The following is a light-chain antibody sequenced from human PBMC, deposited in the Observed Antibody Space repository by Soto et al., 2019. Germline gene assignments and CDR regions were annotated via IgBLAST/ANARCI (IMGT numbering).Light chain of an antibody. CDR2: PAS. V-gene: IGKV1-9*01. CDR3: QHLRTYPFS. Sequence: DIQLTQSPSFLSASVGDRVTVSCRASQDISTSLAWFQQKAGKVPRLLVYPASTLQDGVPSRFSGSGSGTYFTLTINNLQAEDFATYYCQHLRTYPFSFGQGTKLDIK. CDR1: QDISTS. J-gene: IGKJ2*03.